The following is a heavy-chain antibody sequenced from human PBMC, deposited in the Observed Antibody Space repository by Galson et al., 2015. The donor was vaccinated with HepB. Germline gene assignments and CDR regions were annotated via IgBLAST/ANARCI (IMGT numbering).Heavy chain of an antibody. CDR3: ARKVPYSYGRPFYYFDY. Sequence: SVKVSCKASGYTFTSYGISWVRQAPGQGLEWMGWISAYNGNTNYAQKLQGRVTMTTDTSTSTAYMELRSLRSDDTAVYYCARKVPYSYGRPFYYFDYWGQGTLVTVSS. D-gene: IGHD5-18*01. J-gene: IGHJ4*02. V-gene: IGHV1-18*01. CDR2: ISAYNGNT. CDR1: GYTFTSYG.